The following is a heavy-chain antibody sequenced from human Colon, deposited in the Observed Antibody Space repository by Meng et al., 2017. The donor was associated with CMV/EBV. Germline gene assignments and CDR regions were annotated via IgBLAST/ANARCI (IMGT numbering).Heavy chain of an antibody. V-gene: IGHV1-18*01. CDR3: ARCRGALAVRPSDY. CDR2: ISAYNGYT. J-gene: IGHJ4*02. D-gene: IGHD6-6*01. Sequence: SGYAFTSYGVSWVRQAPGQGLEWMGWISAYNGYTRYAQKFQGRVTMTTDTSTSTAYMELRSLRSDDTAVYYCARCRGALAVRPSDYWGQGTLVTVSS. CDR1: GYAFTSYG.